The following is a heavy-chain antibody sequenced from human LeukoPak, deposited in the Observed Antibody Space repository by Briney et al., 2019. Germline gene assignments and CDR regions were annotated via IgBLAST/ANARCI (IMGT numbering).Heavy chain of an antibody. CDR2: ISGGSTTI. V-gene: IGHV3-48*03. CDR3: TKTGSGWYGDS. Sequence: GGSLRLSCAASGFTFSLSEMNWVRQAPGKGLEWVSYISGGSTTIDYADSVKGRFTISRDNSKNTLYLQMNSLRVDDTAVYYCTKTGSGWYGDSWGQGTLVTVSS. D-gene: IGHD6-19*01. CDR1: GFTFSLSE. J-gene: IGHJ4*02.